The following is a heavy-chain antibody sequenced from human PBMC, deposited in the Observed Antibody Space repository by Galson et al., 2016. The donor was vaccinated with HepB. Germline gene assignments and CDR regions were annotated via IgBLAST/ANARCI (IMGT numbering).Heavy chain of an antibody. CDR3: ARDNDYKIDF. V-gene: IGHV3-13*01. CDR2: FHTGGDT. CDR1: GFTFSNYD. D-gene: IGHD4-11*01. Sequence: SLRLSCAASGFTFSNYDMHWVRQATGKGLEWVAAFHTGGDTHYLGSVRGRFTISRENAKNSVYLQMNNLRAEDTAVYYCARDNDYKIDFWGQGTLVIVSS. J-gene: IGHJ4*02.